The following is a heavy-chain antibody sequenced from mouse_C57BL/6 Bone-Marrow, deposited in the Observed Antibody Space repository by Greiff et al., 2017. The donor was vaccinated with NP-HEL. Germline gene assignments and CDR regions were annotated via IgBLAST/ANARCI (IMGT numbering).Heavy chain of an antibody. Sequence: VQLQQSGAELVRPGASVKLSCTASGFNIKDDYMHWVKQRPEQGLEWIGWIDPENGDTEYASKFQGKATITADTASNTAYLQLSSLTSEDTAVYYCTTVVAHYYARDYGGQGTSVTVSA. CDR3: TTVVAHYYARDY. J-gene: IGHJ4*01. CDR2: IDPENGDT. D-gene: IGHD1-1*01. V-gene: IGHV14-4*01. CDR1: GFNIKDDY.